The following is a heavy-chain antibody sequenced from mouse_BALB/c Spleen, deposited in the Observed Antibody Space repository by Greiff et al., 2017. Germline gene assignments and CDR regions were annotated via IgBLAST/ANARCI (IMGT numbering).Heavy chain of an antibody. CDR1: GYTFTSYV. CDR2: INPYNDGT. J-gene: IGHJ2*01. D-gene: IGHD1-2*01. Sequence: EVQLQESGPELVKPGASVKMSCKASGYTFTSYVMHWVKQKPGQGLEWIGYINPYNDGTKYNEKFKGKATLTSDKSSSTAYMELSSLTSEDSAVYYCAREDITTAFDYWGQGTTLTVSS. CDR3: AREDITTAFDY. V-gene: IGHV1-14*01.